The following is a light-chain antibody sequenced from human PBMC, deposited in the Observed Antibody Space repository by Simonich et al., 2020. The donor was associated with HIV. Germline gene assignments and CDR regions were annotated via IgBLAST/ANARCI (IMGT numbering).Light chain of an antibody. Sequence: QSALTQPASVSGSPGQSITISCTGTSSDVGGYNYVSCYQQHPGTAPKLMFYDLNKWPTGISNRFSGSKSGNTASLTISGLQAEDEADYYCSSYTSSSTWVFGGGTKLTVL. J-gene: IGLJ3*02. CDR2: DLN. CDR3: SSYTSSSTWV. V-gene: IGLV2-14*01. CDR1: SSDVGGYNY.